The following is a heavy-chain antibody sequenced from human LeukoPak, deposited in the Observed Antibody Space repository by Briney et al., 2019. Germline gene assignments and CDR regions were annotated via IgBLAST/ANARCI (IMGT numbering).Heavy chain of an antibody. D-gene: IGHD1-26*01. V-gene: IGHV1-69*06. CDR3: ATEPYSGSYYRGRAFDI. J-gene: IGHJ3*02. CDR1: GGTFSSYA. Sequence: ASVKVSCKASGGTFSSYAISWVRQAPGQGLEWMGGIIPIFGTANYAQKFQGRVTMTEDTSTDTAYMELSSLRSEDTAVYYCATEPYSGSYYRGRAFDIWGQGTMVTVSS. CDR2: IIPIFGTA.